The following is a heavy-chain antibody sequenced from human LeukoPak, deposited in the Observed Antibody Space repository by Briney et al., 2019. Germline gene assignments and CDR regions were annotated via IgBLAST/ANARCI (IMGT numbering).Heavy chain of an antibody. CDR3: AKDSGEASSLTYYYYYGMDV. D-gene: IGHD6-6*01. CDR1: GFTFSSYG. CDR2: ISYDGSNK. V-gene: IGHV3-30*18. J-gene: IGHJ6*02. Sequence: GGSLRLSCAASGFTFSSYGMHWVRQAPGKGLEWVAVISYDGSNKYYADSVKGRFTISRDNSKNTLYLQMNSLRAEDTAVYYCAKDSGEASSLTYYYYYGMDVWGQGTTVTVSS.